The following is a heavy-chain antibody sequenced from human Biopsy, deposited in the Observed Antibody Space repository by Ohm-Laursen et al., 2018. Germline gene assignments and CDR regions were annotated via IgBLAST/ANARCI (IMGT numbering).Heavy chain of an antibody. CDR1: GGSISGSS. CDR3: ARDRDRRGWFDP. D-gene: IGHD1-14*01. V-gene: IGHV4-59*12. Sequence: GTLSLTWTVSGGSISGSSWSWIRQAPGRGLEWVGYISYSGSTSNNPSLKSRVTMSVDTSKNKFSLRVSSVTAADTAVYYCARDRDRRGWFDPWGQGTLVTVSS. J-gene: IGHJ5*02. CDR2: ISYSGST.